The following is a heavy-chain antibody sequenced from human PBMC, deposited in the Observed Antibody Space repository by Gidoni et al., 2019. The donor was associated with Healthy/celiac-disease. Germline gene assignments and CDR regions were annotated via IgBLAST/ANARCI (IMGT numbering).Heavy chain of an antibody. J-gene: IGHJ6*02. CDR1: GFPFCSYG. V-gene: IGHV3-30*18. Sequence: QVQLVESGGGVVQPGRSLRLSCAASGFPFCSYGMHWVRQAPGKGLEWVAVISYDGSNKYYADSVKGRFTISRDNSKNTLYLQMNSLRAEDTAVYYCAKDLRSGSYRYYYYYGMDVWGQGTTVTVSS. CDR3: AKDLRSGSYRYYYYYGMDV. CDR2: ISYDGSNK. D-gene: IGHD1-26*01.